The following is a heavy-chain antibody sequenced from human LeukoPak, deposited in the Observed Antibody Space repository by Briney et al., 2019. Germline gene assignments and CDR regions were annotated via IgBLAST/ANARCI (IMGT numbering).Heavy chain of an antibody. Sequence: SETLSLTCAVYGGSFSGYYWSWIRQPPGKGLEWIGEINHSGSTSYNPSLKSRVTISVDTSKNQFSLKLSSVTAADTAVYYCASTDYCSSTSCYPAWGQGTLVTVSS. CDR1: GGSFSGYY. CDR3: ASTDYCSSTSCYPA. V-gene: IGHV4-34*01. CDR2: INHSGST. D-gene: IGHD2-2*01. J-gene: IGHJ5*02.